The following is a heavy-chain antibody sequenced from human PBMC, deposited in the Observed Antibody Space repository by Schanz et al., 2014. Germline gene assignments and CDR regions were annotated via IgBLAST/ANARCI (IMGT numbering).Heavy chain of an antibody. V-gene: IGHV3-33*06. CDR2: IWSDGSGK. Sequence: QVQLVESGGGVVQPGRSLRLSCAASGFIFSNYGMHWVRQAPGKGLEWVAVIWSDGSGKYYADSVKGRFTISRDNSKNTLYLQMNSLRAEDTAVYYCAKDLLYGAPMPLNHLDYWGQGTLVTVSS. CDR1: GFIFSNYG. CDR3: AKDLLYGAPMPLNHLDY. D-gene: IGHD2-2*01. J-gene: IGHJ4*02.